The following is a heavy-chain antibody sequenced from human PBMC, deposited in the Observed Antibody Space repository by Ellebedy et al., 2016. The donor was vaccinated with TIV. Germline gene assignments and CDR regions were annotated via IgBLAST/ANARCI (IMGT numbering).Heavy chain of an antibody. CDR2: IFHSGIP. D-gene: IGHD5-24*01. CDR1: GGSISTSDW. J-gene: IGHJ4*02. CDR3: TRELRGNFFDS. Sequence: SETLSLXXAVSGGSISTSDWWSWVRQPPGKGLEWIGEIFHSGIPNYNPSLASRVSISVDESKNQFSLTLKSVTAADTAVYYCTRELRGNFFDSWGQGTLVTVSS. V-gene: IGHV4-4*02.